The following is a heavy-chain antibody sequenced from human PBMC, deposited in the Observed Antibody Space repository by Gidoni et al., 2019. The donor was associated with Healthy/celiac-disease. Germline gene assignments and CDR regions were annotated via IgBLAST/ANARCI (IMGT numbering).Heavy chain of an antibody. D-gene: IGHD6-19*01. CDR3: ASARGSSGWYGAY. Sequence: VPLPESVPGLVKPSGTLSLTCAVSGGSISSSNWWSWVRQPPGKGLEWIGEIYHSGSTNYNPCLKSRVTISGDKSKNQFSLKLSSVTAADTAVYYCASARGSSGWYGAYWGQGTLVTVSS. V-gene: IGHV4-4*02. CDR1: GGSISSSNW. CDR2: IYHSGST. J-gene: IGHJ4*02.